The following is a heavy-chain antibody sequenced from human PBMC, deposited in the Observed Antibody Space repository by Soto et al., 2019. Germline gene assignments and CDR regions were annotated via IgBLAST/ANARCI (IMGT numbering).Heavy chain of an antibody. CDR1: GYTFSGHY. J-gene: IGHJ4*02. D-gene: IGHD6-13*01. CDR3: ARGLYSSPAYFFDS. CDR2: INPKSGGT. Sequence: QVQLVQSGAGVRKPGASVKVSCNVTGYTFSGHYLHWVRQAPGQGLEWMGWINPKSGGTNYAQKFQDRVPMTADTSVSAASMELTSLRYDDTAVFFCARGLYSSPAYFFDSWGQGTLVTVSS. V-gene: IGHV1-2*02.